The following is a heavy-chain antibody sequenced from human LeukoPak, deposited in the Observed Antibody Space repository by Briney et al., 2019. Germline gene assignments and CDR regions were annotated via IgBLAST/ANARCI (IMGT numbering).Heavy chain of an antibody. CDR3: ATGVVAAAGS. D-gene: IGHD6-13*01. Sequence: PGGSLRLSCAASEFTFSSSEMNWVRQAPGKGLEWVSYISSSGSTIYYADSVKGRFTISRDNAKNSLYLQMNSLRAEDTAVYYCATGVVAAAGSWGQGTLVTVSS. V-gene: IGHV3-48*03. J-gene: IGHJ4*02. CDR2: ISSSGSTI. CDR1: EFTFSSSE.